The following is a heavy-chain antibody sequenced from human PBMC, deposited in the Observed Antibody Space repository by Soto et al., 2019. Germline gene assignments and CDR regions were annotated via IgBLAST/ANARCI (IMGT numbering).Heavy chain of an antibody. D-gene: IGHD3-22*01. Sequence: EVHLLESGGGLVQPGGSLRLSCAASGFTFSSYAMTWVRQAPGKGLEWVSIISGSGGTTYYADSVEGRFTISRDNSKNTLYLQMNSLRADYTAVYYCAKEDNYYDSSGYYLEYFHHWGQGTLVTVSS. J-gene: IGHJ1*01. V-gene: IGHV3-23*01. CDR1: GFTFSSYA. CDR2: ISGSGGTT. CDR3: AKEDNYYDSSGYYLEYFHH.